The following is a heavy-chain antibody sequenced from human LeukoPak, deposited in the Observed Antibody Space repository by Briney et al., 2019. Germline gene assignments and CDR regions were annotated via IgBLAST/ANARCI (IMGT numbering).Heavy chain of an antibody. CDR2: IYSGGST. D-gene: IGHD3-22*01. J-gene: IGHJ4*02. CDR3: ARAYSSGYYYYFDY. Sequence: TGGSLRLSCAASGFTVSSNYMSWVRQAPGKGLEWVSVIYSGGSTYYADSVKGRFTISRDNSKNTLYLQMNSLRAEDTAVYYCARAYSSGYYYYFDYWGQGTLVTVSS. CDR1: GFTVSSNY. V-gene: IGHV3-66*01.